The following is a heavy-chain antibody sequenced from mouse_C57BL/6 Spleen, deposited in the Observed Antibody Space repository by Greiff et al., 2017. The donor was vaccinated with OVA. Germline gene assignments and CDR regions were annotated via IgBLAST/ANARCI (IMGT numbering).Heavy chain of an antibody. V-gene: IGHV1-15*01. CDR3: TRKGYPPYYAMDV. J-gene: IGHJ4*01. D-gene: IGHD5-1-1*01. CDR1: GYTFTDYE. Sequence: VLLQQSGAELVRPGASVTLSCKASGYTFTDYEMHWVKQTPVHGLEWIGAIDPETGGTAYNQKLKGKAILTADKSSSTAYMELRSLTSQDSAVDYGTRKGYPPYYAMDVWGKGTTVTVSS. CDR2: IDPETGGT.